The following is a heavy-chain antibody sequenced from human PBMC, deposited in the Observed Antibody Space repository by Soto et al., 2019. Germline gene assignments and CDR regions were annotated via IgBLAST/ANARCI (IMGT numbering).Heavy chain of an antibody. CDR1: GGSISSYY. J-gene: IGHJ5*02. CDR3: ATEYGTYFNT. CDR2: VYYSSGST. D-gene: IGHD4-17*01. V-gene: IGHV4-59*01. Sequence: PSETLSLTCTVSGGSISSYYWSWIRQSPGKGLEWIGYVYYSSGSTKYNPSLKSRVSISVDTSKNQFSLRLISVTAADTAVYYCATEYGTYFNTWGQGALVTVSS.